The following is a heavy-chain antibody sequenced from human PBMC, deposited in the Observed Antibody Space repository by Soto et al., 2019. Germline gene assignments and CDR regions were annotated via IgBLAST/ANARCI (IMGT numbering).Heavy chain of an antibody. CDR3: ARHYRSDTSGYYAHPGYFQH. Sequence: SETLSLTCTVSGGYISNYYWTWIRQPPGKGLEWIGSISYSGSTNYNPSLKSRVTISVDTSKNQFSLKLFSVTAADTAVYYCARHYRSDTSGYYAHPGYFQHWGQGTLVTVSS. V-gene: IGHV4-59*08. CDR2: ISYSGST. CDR1: GGYISNYY. J-gene: IGHJ1*01. D-gene: IGHD3-22*01.